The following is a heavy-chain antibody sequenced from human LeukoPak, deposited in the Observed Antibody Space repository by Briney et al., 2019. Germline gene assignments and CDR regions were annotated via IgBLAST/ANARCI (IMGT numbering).Heavy chain of an antibody. D-gene: IGHD2-21*02. CDR2: IYYSGST. J-gene: IGHJ4*02. V-gene: IGHV4-30-4*01. CDR1: GGSISSGDYY. Sequence: SETLSLTCTVSGGSISSGDYYWSWIRQPPGKGLEWIGYIYYSGSTYYNPSLKTRVTISVDTSKNQFSLKLSSVTAADTAVYYCARVRSAYCGGDCHHIDYWGQGTLVTVSS. CDR3: ARVRSAYCGGDCHHIDY.